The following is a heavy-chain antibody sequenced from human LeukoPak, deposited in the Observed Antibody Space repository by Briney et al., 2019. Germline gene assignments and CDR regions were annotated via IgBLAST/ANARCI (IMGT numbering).Heavy chain of an antibody. D-gene: IGHD1-26*01. J-gene: IGHJ4*02. Sequence: GGSLRLSCAASGFTFSSYWMSWVRQAPGKGLEWVANIKQDGSEKHYVDSVKGRFTISRDNTKNSLYLQMNSLRAEDTAVYYCARDHRVAGATGSSDYWGQGTLVTVSS. V-gene: IGHV3-7*01. CDR2: IKQDGSEK. CDR1: GFTFSSYW. CDR3: ARDHRVAGATGSSDY.